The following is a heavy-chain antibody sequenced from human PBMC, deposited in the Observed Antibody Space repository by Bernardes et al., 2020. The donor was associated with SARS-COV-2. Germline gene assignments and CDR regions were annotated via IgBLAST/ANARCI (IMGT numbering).Heavy chain of an antibody. J-gene: IGHJ3*02. CDR2: IKSKTDGGTT. D-gene: IGHD3-22*01. CDR1: GFTFSNAW. CDR3: TTEGLEEVITYAFDI. Sequence: GGSLRLSCAASGFTFSNAWMSWVRQAPGKGLEWVGRIKSKTDGGTTDYAAPVKGRFTISRDDSKNTLYLQMNSLKTEDTAVYYCTTEGLEEVITYAFDIWGQGTMVTVSS. V-gene: IGHV3-15*01.